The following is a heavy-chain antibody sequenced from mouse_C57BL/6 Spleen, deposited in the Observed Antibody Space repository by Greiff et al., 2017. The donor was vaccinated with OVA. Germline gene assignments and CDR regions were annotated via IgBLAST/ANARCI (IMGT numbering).Heavy chain of an antibody. CDR2: IYPGSGNT. CDR1: GYSFTSYY. J-gene: IGHJ4*01. CDR3: ARSLDSSEAMGY. Sequence: VKLQESGPELVKPGASVKISCKASGYSFTSYYIHWVKQRPGQGLEWIGWIYPGSGNTKYNEKFKGKATLTADTSSSTAYMQLSSLTSEDSAVYYCARSLDSSEAMGYWGQGTSVTVSS. D-gene: IGHD3-2*02. V-gene: IGHV1-66*01.